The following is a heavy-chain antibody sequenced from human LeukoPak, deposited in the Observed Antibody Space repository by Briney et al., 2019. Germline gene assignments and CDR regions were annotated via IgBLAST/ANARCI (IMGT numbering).Heavy chain of an antibody. V-gene: IGHV3-7*01. CDR3: ARDPPHPPRIPPESRGDF. D-gene: IGHD1-14*01. Sequence: PGGSLRLSCAASGFNFNSYWMSWARQAPGKGLEWVANIKQDGSEKHYVDSVKGRFTISRDNAKNSLYLQMNSLRAEDTPVYYCARDPPHPPRIPPESRGDFWGQGTLVTVSS. J-gene: IGHJ4*02. CDR2: IKQDGSEK. CDR1: GFNFNSYW.